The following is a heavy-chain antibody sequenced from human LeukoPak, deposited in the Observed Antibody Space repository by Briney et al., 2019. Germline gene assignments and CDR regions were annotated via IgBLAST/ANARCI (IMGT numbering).Heavy chain of an antibody. Sequence: SETLSLTCTVSGGSISSYYWSWLRQPPGKGLEWIGYIYYSGSTNYNPSLKSRVTISVDTSKNQFSLKLSSVTAADTAVYSCAREGTAGEFDYWGQGTLVTVSS. D-gene: IGHD1-26*01. V-gene: IGHV4-59*01. CDR1: GGSISSYY. J-gene: IGHJ4*02. CDR2: IYYSGST. CDR3: AREGTAGEFDY.